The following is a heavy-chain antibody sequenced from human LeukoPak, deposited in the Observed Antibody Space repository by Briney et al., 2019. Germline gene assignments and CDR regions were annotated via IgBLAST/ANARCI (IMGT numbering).Heavy chain of an antibody. J-gene: IGHJ4*02. V-gene: IGHV3-23*01. CDR3: AKDRYDILTGYSEAYFDY. Sequence: GGTLRLSCAASGFTFSTYGMTWVRQAPGKGLEWVSAISGSAATTFYADSVKGRFTISRDNSKNTLYLQMNSLRVEDTAVYYCAKDRYDILTGYSEAYFDYWGQGTLVTVSS. CDR2: ISGSAATT. D-gene: IGHD3-9*01. CDR1: GFTFSTYG.